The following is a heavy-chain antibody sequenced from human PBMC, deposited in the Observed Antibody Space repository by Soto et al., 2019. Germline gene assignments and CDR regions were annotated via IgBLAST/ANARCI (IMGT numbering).Heavy chain of an antibody. CDR3: ARAIVVLPLGNWFEP. Sequence: LRLSCAASGFTFIYYYMSWIRQAPGNGLEWVSYISSSSSYTNYADSVKGRFTISRDNAKNSLYLQMNSLRAEDTAVYYCARAIVVLPLGNWFEPLGQGTLVNVSS. V-gene: IGHV3-11*06. D-gene: IGHD2-2*01. CDR1: GFTFIYYY. CDR2: ISSSSSYT. J-gene: IGHJ5*02.